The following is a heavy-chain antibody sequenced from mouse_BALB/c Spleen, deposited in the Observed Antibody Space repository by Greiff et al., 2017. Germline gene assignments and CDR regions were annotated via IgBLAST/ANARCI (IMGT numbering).Heavy chain of an antibody. J-gene: IGHJ2*01. CDR3: ARLNIGYFDY. CDR2: ISSGGSYT. D-gene: IGHD2-14*01. CDR1: GFTFSSYA. Sequence: DVQLQESGGGLVKPGGSLKLSCAASGFTFSSYAMSWVRQTPEKRLEWVATISSGGSYTYYPDSVKGRFTISRDNAKNTLYLQMSSLRSEDTAMYYCARLNIGYFDYWGQGTTLTVSS. V-gene: IGHV5-9-3*01.